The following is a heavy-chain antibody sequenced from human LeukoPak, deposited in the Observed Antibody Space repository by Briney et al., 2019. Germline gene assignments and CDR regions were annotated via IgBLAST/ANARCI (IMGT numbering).Heavy chain of an antibody. Sequence: GGSLRLSCVASGFTLTSYGMHWVRQAPGKGLEWVAVISHDGGIKSYADSVRGRFTISRDTSKNRVYLQMDSPRAEDTAVYYCAKVRSGYYYDYWGRGTVVTVSP. CDR1: GFTLTSYG. CDR2: ISHDGGIK. V-gene: IGHV3-30*13. D-gene: IGHD3-22*01. CDR3: AKVRSGYYYDY. J-gene: IGHJ4*02.